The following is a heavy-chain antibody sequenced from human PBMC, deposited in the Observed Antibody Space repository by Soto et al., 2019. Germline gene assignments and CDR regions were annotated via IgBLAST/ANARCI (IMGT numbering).Heavy chain of an antibody. CDR2: IYPGDSDT. CDR1: GYSFTSYW. J-gene: IGHJ4*02. V-gene: IGHV5-51*03. D-gene: IGHD3-10*01. CDR3: ARLQGAMVRGASMGY. Sequence: EVQLVQSGAEVKKPGESLKISCKGSGYSFTSYWIGWVRQMPGKGLEWMGIIYPGDSDTRYSPSFQGQVTISADKSISNAYLQWSSLKASDTAMYYCARLQGAMVRGASMGYWGQGTLVTVSS.